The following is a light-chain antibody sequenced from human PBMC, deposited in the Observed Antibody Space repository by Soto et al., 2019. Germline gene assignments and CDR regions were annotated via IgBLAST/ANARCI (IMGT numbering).Light chain of an antibody. CDR3: QSYDSSLSGRV. CDR1: SSNIGAGYD. V-gene: IGLV1-40*01. Sequence: QSALTQPPSVSGAPGQRVTISCTGSSSNIGAGYDVHWYQQLPGTAPKLLIYGNSNRPSGVPDRFSGSKSGTSASLAITGLQAEDEADYYCQSYDSSLSGRVFGTGTKVNVL. J-gene: IGLJ1*01. CDR2: GNS.